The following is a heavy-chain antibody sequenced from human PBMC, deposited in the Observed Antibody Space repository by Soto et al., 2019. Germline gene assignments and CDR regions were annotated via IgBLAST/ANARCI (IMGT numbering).Heavy chain of an antibody. D-gene: IGHD2-15*01. V-gene: IGHV1-2*04. J-gene: IGHJ6*03. Sequence: ASVKVSCKASGYTFTGYYMHWVRQAPGQGLEWMGWINPNSGGTNYAQKFQGWVTMTRDTSISTAYMELSRLRSDDTAVYYCAREVGYCSGGSCKGSGFNYYYYMDVWGKGTMVTVSS. CDR1: GYTFTGYY. CDR3: AREVGYCSGGSCKGSGFNYYYYMDV. CDR2: INPNSGGT.